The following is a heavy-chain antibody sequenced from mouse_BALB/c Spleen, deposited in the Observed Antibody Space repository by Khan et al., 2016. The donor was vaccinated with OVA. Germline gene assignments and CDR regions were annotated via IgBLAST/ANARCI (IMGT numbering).Heavy chain of an antibody. V-gene: IGHV2-9*02. CDR3: ATSFYGKRYYAMDY. J-gene: IGHJ4*01. CDR1: GFSSTNYG. CDR2: IWAGGST. D-gene: IGHD2-1*01. Sequence: VELVESGPGLVAPSQSLSITCTVSGFSSTNYGVNWVRQPPGKGLEWLGVIWAGGSTNYNSALMSRLSISKDKSKSQVFLRMNSLQTDDTAVYYCATSFYGKRYYAMDYWGRGTSVTVSS.